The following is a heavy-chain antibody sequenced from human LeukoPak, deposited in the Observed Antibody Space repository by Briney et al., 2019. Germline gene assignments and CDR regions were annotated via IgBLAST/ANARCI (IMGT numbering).Heavy chain of an antibody. J-gene: IGHJ5*02. CDR2: IYYTGST. V-gene: IGHV4-39*01. Sequence: PLETLSLTCSVSGGSVTSGGFYWGWLRQPPGKGPEWIATIYYTGSTYYNPSLKSRVTISIDTSKNQFSLRLTSVTATDTAVYHCARHSGSGSESRPFDPWGQGTLVGVSS. CDR3: ARHSGSGSESRPFDP. D-gene: IGHD3-10*01. CDR1: GGSVTSGGFY.